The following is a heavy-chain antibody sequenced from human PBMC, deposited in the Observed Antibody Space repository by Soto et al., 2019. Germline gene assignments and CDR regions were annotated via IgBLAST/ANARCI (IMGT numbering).Heavy chain of an antibody. J-gene: IGHJ3*02. CDR1: GFTFSSYA. D-gene: IGHD3-9*01. Sequence: GGSLRLSCAASGFTFSSYAMSWIRQAPGKGLEWVSYISSVNNYTNYADSVKGRFTISRDNAKNSLYLQMNSLRAEDTAVYYCARDADILTGSDAFDIWGQGTMVTVSS. V-gene: IGHV3-11*05. CDR2: ISSVNNYT. CDR3: ARDADILTGSDAFDI.